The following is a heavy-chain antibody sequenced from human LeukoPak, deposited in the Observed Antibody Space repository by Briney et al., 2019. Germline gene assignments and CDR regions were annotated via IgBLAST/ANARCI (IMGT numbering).Heavy chain of an antibody. CDR3: AREGEDGYNRGRGAFNI. D-gene: IGHD5-24*01. Sequence: ASVKVSCKVSGSTLTELSMHWVRQAPGKGLEWMGGFDPEDGETIYAQKFQGRVTITTDESTSTAYMALSSLRSEDTAVYYCAREGEDGYNRGRGAFNIWGQGKMVTVSS. J-gene: IGHJ3*02. CDR2: FDPEDGET. V-gene: IGHV1-24*01. CDR1: GSTLTELS.